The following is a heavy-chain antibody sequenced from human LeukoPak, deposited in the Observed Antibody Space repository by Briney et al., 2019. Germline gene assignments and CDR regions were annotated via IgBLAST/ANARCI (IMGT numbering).Heavy chain of an antibody. CDR1: GYTFTSYV. CDR3: ARVDSGGHSDFDYFDY. V-gene: IGHV1-18*01. D-gene: IGHD4-23*01. J-gene: IGHJ4*02. CDR2: ISAYNGNT. Sequence: ASVKVSCKASGYTFTSYVITWVRQAPGQGLEWMGWISAYNGNTNYAQKLQGGVTTTTDTSTSTAYMELRSLRSDDTAVYYCARVDSGGHSDFDYFDYWGQGTLVTVSS.